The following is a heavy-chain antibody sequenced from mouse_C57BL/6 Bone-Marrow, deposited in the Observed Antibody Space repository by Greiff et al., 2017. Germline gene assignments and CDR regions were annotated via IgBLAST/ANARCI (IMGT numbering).Heavy chain of an antibody. D-gene: IGHD4-1*01. Sequence: VKLQESGPGLVQPSQSLSITCTVSGFSLTSYGVHWVRQSPGKGLEWLGVIWRGGSTDYNAAFMSRLSITKDNSKSQVFFKMNSLQADDTAIYYCAFQPWAYYAMDYWGQGTSVTVSS. V-gene: IGHV2-5*01. CDR1: GFSLTSYG. CDR2: IWRGGST. CDR3: AFQPWAYYAMDY. J-gene: IGHJ4*01.